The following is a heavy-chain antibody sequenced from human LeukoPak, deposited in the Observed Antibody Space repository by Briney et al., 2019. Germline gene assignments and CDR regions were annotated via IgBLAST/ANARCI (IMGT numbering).Heavy chain of an antibody. CDR2: ISWNSGSI. Sequence: PGGSLRLSCAASGFTFDDYAMHWVRQAPGKGLEWVSGISWNSGSIGYADSAKGRFTISRDNAKNSLYLQMNSLRAEDTALYYCAKDKTIFGVVTLPDSWGQGTLVTVSS. D-gene: IGHD3-3*01. V-gene: IGHV3-9*01. J-gene: IGHJ4*02. CDR3: AKDKTIFGVVTLPDS. CDR1: GFTFDDYA.